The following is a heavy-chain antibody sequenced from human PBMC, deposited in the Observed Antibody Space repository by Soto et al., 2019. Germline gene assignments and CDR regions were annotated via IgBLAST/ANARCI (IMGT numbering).Heavy chain of an antibody. CDR3: ARDKRDLRFFECSYYFDY. Sequence: QVQLVESGGGVVQPGRSLRLSCAASGFTFSSCAMHWVRQAPGKGLEWVARISYDGSNKYYADSVKGRFTISRDNSKNTLYLQMNSLRAEDTAVYYCARDKRDLRFFECSYYFDYWGQGTLVTVSS. CDR1: GFTFSSCA. D-gene: IGHD3-3*01. CDR2: ISYDGSNK. J-gene: IGHJ4*02. V-gene: IGHV3-30-3*01.